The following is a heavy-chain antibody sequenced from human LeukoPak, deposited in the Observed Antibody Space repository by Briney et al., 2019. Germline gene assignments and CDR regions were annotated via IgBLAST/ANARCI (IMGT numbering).Heavy chain of an antibody. Sequence: GGSLSPSCAASGFTFSSLTMTWVRQAPGKGLGGASSIRSSSSYIYYADSVKGRFTISRDNAKNSLYLQMNSLRAEDTAVYYCARDPYDILTGYNYGMDVWGKGTTVTVSS. D-gene: IGHD3-9*01. CDR3: ARDPYDILTGYNYGMDV. CDR1: GFTFSSLT. J-gene: IGHJ6*04. V-gene: IGHV3-21*01. CDR2: IRSSSSYI.